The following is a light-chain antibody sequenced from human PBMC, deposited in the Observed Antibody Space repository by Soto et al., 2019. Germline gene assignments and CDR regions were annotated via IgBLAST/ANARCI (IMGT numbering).Light chain of an antibody. J-gene: IGKJ1*01. CDR2: AAS. CDR1: QGVSSC. Sequence: EIEMTQSPATLSVSPGERATLSCRASQGVSSCLAWYQQKPGQAPKLLIYAASTLRSGVPSRFSGSGSGTDFTLTISSLQPEDFATYYCQQANSFPLTFGQGTKVDIK. CDR3: QQANSFPLT. V-gene: IGKV1-12*01.